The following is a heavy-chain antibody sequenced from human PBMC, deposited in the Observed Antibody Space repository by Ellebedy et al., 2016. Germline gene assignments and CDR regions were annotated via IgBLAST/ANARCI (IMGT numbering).Heavy chain of an antibody. CDR2: ISGGLQYS. Sequence: GESLKISCTASGFTFKNFSLNWVRQAPGKGLEWVASISGGLQYSNYAESVRGRFTISRDNSKNTLYLQMNSLRAEDTAVYYCARGVGSGWFDPWGQGTLVTVSS. CDR1: GFTFKNFS. J-gene: IGHJ5*02. CDR3: ARGVGSGWFDP. V-gene: IGHV3-21*04. D-gene: IGHD2-15*01.